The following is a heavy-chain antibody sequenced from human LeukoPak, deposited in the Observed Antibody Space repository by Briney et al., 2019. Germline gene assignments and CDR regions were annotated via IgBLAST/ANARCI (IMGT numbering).Heavy chain of an antibody. J-gene: IGHJ5*02. Sequence: PGGSLRLSCAASGFSISSNYMSWVRQAPGKGLEWVSLIYSGGSTYYADSVKSRFTISRDNTKNTVYLQMNSLRAEDTAVYYCASSLTWGQGTLVTVSS. CDR1: GFSISSNY. CDR3: ASSLT. CDR2: IYSGGST. V-gene: IGHV3-53*01.